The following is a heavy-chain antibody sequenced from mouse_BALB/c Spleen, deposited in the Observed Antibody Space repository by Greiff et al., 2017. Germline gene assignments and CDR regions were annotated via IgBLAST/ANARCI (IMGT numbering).Heavy chain of an antibody. V-gene: IGHV5-12-2*01. CDR2: ISNGGGST. Sequence: EVKLMESGGGLVQPGGSLKLSCAASGFTFSSYTMSWVRQTPEKRLEWVAYISNGGGSTYYPDTVKGRFTISRDNAKNTLYLQMSSLKSEDTAMYYCARLADYWGQGTSVTVSS. J-gene: IGHJ4*01. CDR3: ARLADY. CDR1: GFTFSSYT.